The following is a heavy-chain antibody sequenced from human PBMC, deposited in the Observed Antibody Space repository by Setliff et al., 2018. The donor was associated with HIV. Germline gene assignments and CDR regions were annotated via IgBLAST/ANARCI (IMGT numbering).Heavy chain of an antibody. CDR3: ARVQSIAARPWAHDTFDI. D-gene: IGHD6-6*01. CDR1: GGSISSFY. V-gene: IGHV4-59*01. J-gene: IGHJ3*02. Sequence: SETLSLTCTVSGGSISSFYWSWFRQPPGKGLEWIGCTYYSGSTNNNPSLKSRVTMSIYTSKNQFSLKLSSVTAADTAVYYCARVQSIAARPWAHDTFDIWGQGTMVTVSS. CDR2: TYYSGST.